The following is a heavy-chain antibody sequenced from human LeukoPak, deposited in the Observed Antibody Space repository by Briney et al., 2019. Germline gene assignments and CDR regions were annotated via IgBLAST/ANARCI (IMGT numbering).Heavy chain of an antibody. CDR3: AKDRPLYSGSQHFDY. Sequence: GGSLRPSCAASGFTFSSYGMHWVRQAPGKGLEWVAVIAYDGSKKYYADSVKGRFTISRDNSKNTLYLQMNSLRAEDTAVYYCAKDRPLYSGSQHFDYWGQGTLVTVSS. J-gene: IGHJ4*02. CDR1: GFTFSSYG. V-gene: IGHV3-30*18. CDR2: IAYDGSKK. D-gene: IGHD1-26*01.